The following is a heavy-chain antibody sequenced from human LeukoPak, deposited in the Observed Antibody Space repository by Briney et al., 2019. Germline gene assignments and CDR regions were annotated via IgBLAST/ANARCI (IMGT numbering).Heavy chain of an antibody. CDR2: IYTSGST. V-gene: IGHV4-4*09. Sequence: SETLSLTCAVYGGSFSDYFWSWIRQPPGKGLEWIGYIYTSGSTNYNPSLKSRVTISVDTSKNQFSLKLSSVTAADTAVYYCARYIAVAGLDYWGQGTLVTVSS. CDR1: GGSFSDYF. CDR3: ARYIAVAGLDY. J-gene: IGHJ4*02. D-gene: IGHD6-19*01.